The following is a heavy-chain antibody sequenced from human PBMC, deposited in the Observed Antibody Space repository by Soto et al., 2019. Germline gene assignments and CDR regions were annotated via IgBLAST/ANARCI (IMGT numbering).Heavy chain of an antibody. V-gene: IGHV3-15*01. CDR1: GFTFSNAW. CDR3: MLTPRSRMRSDY. D-gene: IGHD2-8*01. CDR2: IKSKTDGGTT. Sequence: GGSLRLSCAASGFTFSNAWMSWVRQAPGKGLEWVGRIKSKTDGGTTDYAAPVKGRFTISRDDSKNTLYLQMNSLKTADTAVYYCMLTPRSRMRSDYWGKGTLVTVSS. J-gene: IGHJ4*02.